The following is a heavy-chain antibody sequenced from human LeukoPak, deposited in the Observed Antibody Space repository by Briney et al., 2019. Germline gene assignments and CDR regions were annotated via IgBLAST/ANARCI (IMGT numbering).Heavy chain of an antibody. CDR1: GYILTELS. CDR2: FDPEDGET. V-gene: IGHV1-24*01. D-gene: IGHD3-22*01. J-gene: IGHJ4*02. CDR3: ATGGGYYYAYSDY. Sequence: GASVKVSCKVSGYILTELSMHWVRQAPGKGLEWMGGFDPEDGETIYAQKFQGRVTMTEDTSTDTAYMELSSLRSEDTAVYYCATGGGYYYAYSDYWGQGTLVTVSS.